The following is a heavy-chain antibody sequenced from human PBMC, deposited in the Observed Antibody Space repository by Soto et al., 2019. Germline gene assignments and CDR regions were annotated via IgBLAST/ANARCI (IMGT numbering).Heavy chain of an antibody. CDR2: INPNSGNT. J-gene: IGHJ4*02. V-gene: IGHV1-8*01. CDR1: GYTFSTYD. D-gene: IGHD3-16*01. Sequence: QVQLVQSGAELKRPGASVMVSCKTSGYTFSTYDINWVRQAIGQGLECMGWINPNSGNTGYAQKVQDRRDMTSDTATGTVYMERSSLTSADAAVYVCAGGWGRWKRGRPGDYWGQGTLVTVSS. CDR3: AGGWGRWKRGRPGDY.